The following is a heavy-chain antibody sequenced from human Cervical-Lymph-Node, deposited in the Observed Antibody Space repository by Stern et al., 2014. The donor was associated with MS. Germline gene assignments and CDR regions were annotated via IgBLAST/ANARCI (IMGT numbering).Heavy chain of an antibody. V-gene: IGHV4-59*01. CDR1: GCPISSYY. J-gene: IGHJ5*01. CDR2: IHNSGTT. Sequence: QLQLQESGPGLVKPSETLSLTCTVSGCPISSYYWSWIRQPPGKGLEWIGNIHNSGTTNSNPSLKSRVTISVDTSKNQFSLKLSSVTAADTAVYFCARGYSSSWYWFDSWGQGTQVTVSS. D-gene: IGHD6-13*01. CDR3: ARGYSSSWYWFDS.